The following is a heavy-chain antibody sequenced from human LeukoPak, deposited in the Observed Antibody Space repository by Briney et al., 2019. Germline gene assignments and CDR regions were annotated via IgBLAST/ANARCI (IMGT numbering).Heavy chain of an antibody. CDR1: GFTVSSNY. J-gene: IGHJ4*02. CDR3: ARSHSSSWFNAAFDY. CDR2: IYSGGST. V-gene: IGHV3-53*01. Sequence: GGSLRLSCAASGFTVSSNYMSWVRQAPGKGLEWVSVIYSGGSTYYADSVKGRFTTSRHNSKNTLYLQMNSLRAEDTAVYYCARSHSSSWFNAAFDYWGQGTLVTVSS. D-gene: IGHD6-13*01.